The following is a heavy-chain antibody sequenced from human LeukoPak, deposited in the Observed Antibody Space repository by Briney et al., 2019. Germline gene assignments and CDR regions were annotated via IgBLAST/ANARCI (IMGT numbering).Heavy chain of an antibody. CDR1: GYTFTSYY. V-gene: IGHV1-46*01. CDR3: ARGDIVVVPAAPPLHYYYGMDV. Sequence: GASVNVSCKASGYTFTSYYTHWVRQAPGQGLEWRGIINPSGGSTSYAQKFQGRVTMTRDTSTSTVYMELNSLRSEDTAVYYCARGDIVVVPAAPPLHYYYGMDVWGKGTTVTVSS. D-gene: IGHD2-2*01. J-gene: IGHJ6*04. CDR2: INPSGGST.